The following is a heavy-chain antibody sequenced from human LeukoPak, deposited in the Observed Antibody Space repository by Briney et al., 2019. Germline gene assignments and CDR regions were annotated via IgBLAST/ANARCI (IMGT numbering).Heavy chain of an antibody. V-gene: IGHV1-18*01. CDR2: ISAYNGNT. CDR3: ARDSSWDGDYGSDYFDY. D-gene: IGHD4-17*01. Sequence: ASVKVSCKASGYTFTSYSISWVRQAPGQGLEWMGWISAYNGNTNYAQKLQGRVTMTTDTSTSTAYMELRSLRSDDTAVYYCARDSSWDGDYGSDYFDYWGQGTLVTVSS. J-gene: IGHJ4*02. CDR1: GYTFTSYS.